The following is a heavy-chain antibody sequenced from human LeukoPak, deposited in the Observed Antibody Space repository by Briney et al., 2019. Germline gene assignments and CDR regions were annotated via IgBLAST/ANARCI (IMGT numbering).Heavy chain of an antibody. CDR3: ARGVAEFDY. J-gene: IGHJ4*02. CDR2: ISSSGTI. CDR1: GFTFSDYY. V-gene: IGHV3-11*01. D-gene: IGHD2-15*01. Sequence: PGGSLRLSCAASGFTFSDYYMSWIRQAPGKGLEWVSYISSSGTIYYADSVKGRFTISRDNAKNSLYLQMNSLRAEDTAVYYCARGVAEFDYWGQGTLVTVSS.